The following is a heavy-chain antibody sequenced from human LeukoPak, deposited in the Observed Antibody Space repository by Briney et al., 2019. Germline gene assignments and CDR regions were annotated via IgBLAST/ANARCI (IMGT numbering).Heavy chain of an antibody. J-gene: IGHJ3*02. V-gene: IGHV3-11*04. D-gene: IGHD3-3*01. CDR3: ARESTIFGVVNAFDI. Sequence: GGSLRLSCAASGFTFSDYYMSWIRQAPGKGLEWVSYISGSGSTIYYADSVKGRFTISRDNAKNSLYLQMNSLRAEDTAVYYCARESTIFGVVNAFDIWGQGTMVTVSS. CDR2: ISGSGSTI. CDR1: GFTFSDYY.